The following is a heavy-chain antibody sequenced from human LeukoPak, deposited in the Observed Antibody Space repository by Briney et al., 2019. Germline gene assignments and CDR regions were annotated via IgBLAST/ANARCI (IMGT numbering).Heavy chain of an antibody. J-gene: IGHJ4*02. D-gene: IGHD4-17*01. CDR3: ARADYGDYEFDY. V-gene: IGHV1-2*02. CDR1: GYTFTGYY. CDR2: INSNSGAT. Sequence: EASVKVSCKASGYTFTGYYFHWVRQAPGQGLEWMGWINSNSGATNYAQKFQGRVTMTRDTSISTAYMELSRLRSDDTAVYYCARADYGDYEFDYWGQGTLVTVSS.